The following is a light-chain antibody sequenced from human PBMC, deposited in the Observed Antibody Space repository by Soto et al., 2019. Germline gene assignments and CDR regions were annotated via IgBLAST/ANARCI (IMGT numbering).Light chain of an antibody. CDR3: GADHGSGSNFVWV. Sequence: QSVLTQPPSASASLGASVTLTCTLSSGYSNYKVDWYQQRPGTGPRFVMRVGAGGIVGSKGDGIPDRFSVLGSGLNRYLTIKNIQEEDESDYHCGADHGSGSNFVWVFGGGTQLTVL. CDR1: SGYSNYK. J-gene: IGLJ3*02. V-gene: IGLV9-49*01. CDR2: VGAGGIVG.